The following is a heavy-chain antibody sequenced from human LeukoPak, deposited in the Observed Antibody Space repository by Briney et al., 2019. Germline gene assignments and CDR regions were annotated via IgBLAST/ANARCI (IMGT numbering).Heavy chain of an antibody. V-gene: IGHV1-46*01. CDR1: GYTFTSYY. D-gene: IGHD6-13*01. CDR2: INPSGGST. Sequence: GGSLILSCAASGYTFTSYYMHWVRQAPGQGLEWMGIINPSGGSTSYAQKFQGRVTMTRDMSTSTVYMELSSLRSEDTAVYYCARGEVAAAGTSDWFDPWGQGTLVTVSS. J-gene: IGHJ5*02. CDR3: ARGEVAAAGTSDWFDP.